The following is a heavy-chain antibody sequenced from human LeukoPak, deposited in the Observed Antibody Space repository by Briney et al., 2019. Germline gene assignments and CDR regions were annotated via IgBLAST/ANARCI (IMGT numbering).Heavy chain of an antibody. Sequence: GGSLRLSCAASGFTFSSYWMHWVRQAPGKGLVWVSRINSDGSSTSYADSVKGRFTMSRDNSKNTLYLQMSSLRAEDTAVYYCARDGGSGWSSAFFDYWGQGTLVTVSS. D-gene: IGHD6-19*01. CDR3: ARDGGSGWSSAFFDY. V-gene: IGHV3-74*01. J-gene: IGHJ4*02. CDR1: GFTFSSYW. CDR2: INSDGSST.